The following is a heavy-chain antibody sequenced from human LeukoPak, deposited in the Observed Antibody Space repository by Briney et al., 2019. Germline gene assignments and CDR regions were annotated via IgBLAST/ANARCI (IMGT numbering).Heavy chain of an antibody. D-gene: IGHD4-17*01. J-gene: IGHJ1*01. Sequence: SETLSLTCTVSGGSISSGAYYWSWIRQHPGKGLEWIGYIYCSGSTYYNPSLKSRVTISVDTSKNQFSLKLSSVTAADTAVYYCARSDYGDYPGYFQHWGQGTLVIVSS. CDR3: ARSDYGDYPGYFQH. CDR2: IYCSGST. CDR1: GGSISSGAYY. V-gene: IGHV4-31*03.